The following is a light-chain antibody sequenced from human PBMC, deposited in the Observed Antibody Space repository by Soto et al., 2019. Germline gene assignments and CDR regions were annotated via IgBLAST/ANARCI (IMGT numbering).Light chain of an antibody. V-gene: IGLV2-14*03. CDR3: SSYTSTSTQV. CDR1: NSDVGDYRS. CDR2: VVS. Sequence: QSVLTQPASVSVSPGQPITISCTGTNSDVGDYRSVSWYQQHPGKAPKLVIYVVSNRPSGVSYRFSGSKSGNTASLTISGLQAEDEADYYCSSYTSTSTQVFGTGTKVTVL. J-gene: IGLJ1*01.